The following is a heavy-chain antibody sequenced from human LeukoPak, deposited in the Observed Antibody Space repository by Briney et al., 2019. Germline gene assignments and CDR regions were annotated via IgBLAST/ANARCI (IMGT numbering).Heavy chain of an antibody. D-gene: IGHD4-23*01. Sequence: GESLKISCKGSGYTFTYWIAWVRQMPGKGLEWMGIIYPGDSATRYSPSFQGQVTISVDKSISTAYLQWSSLKASDTAMYYCARQDGGGLYYFDYWGQGTLVTVSS. V-gene: IGHV5-51*01. CDR1: GYTFTYW. CDR3: ARQDGGGLYYFDY. CDR2: IYPGDSAT. J-gene: IGHJ4*02.